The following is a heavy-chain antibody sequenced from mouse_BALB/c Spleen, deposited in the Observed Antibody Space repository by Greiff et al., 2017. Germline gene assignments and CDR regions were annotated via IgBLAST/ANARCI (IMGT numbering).Heavy chain of an antibody. CDR3: ARNPPLAYYGSSYYFDY. CDR2: IWSGGST. CDR1: GFSLTSYG. J-gene: IGHJ2*01. Sequence: VQLQQSGPGLVQPSQSLSITCTVSGFSLTSYGVHWVRQSPGKGLEWLGVIWSGGSTDYNAAFISRLSISKDNSKSQVFFKMNSLQANDTAIYYCARNPPLAYYGSSYYFDYWGQGTTLTVSS. D-gene: IGHD1-1*01. V-gene: IGHV2-2*02.